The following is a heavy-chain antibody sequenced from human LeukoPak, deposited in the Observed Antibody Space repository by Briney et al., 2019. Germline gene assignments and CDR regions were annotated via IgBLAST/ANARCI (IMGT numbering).Heavy chain of an antibody. D-gene: IGHD3-16*02. CDR2: IIPIFGTA. CDR1: GGTFSSYA. Sequence: SVKVSCKASGGTFSSYAISWVRQAPGQGLEWMGGIIPIFGTANYAQKFQGRVTITADESTSTAYMELSSPRSEDTAVYYCARDGVRITFGGVIDRENKNYFDYWGQGTLVTVSS. J-gene: IGHJ4*02. V-gene: IGHV1-69*13. CDR3: ARDGVRITFGGVIDRENKNYFDY.